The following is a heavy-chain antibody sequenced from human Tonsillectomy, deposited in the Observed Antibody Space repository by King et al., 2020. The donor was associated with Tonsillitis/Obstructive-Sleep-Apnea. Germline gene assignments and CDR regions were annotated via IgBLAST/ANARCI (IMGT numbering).Heavy chain of an antibody. CDR2: IYPGDSET. CDR3: ARQNTHCSSTSCYIDY. Sequence: VQLVESGAEVKKPGESLKLSCKGSGYSFTSYWIDWVRQMPGKGLEWMGTIYPGDSETRYSPSFQGQVTLSADKSISTAYLQWSSLKASDTAMYYCARQNTHCSSTSCYIDYWGQGTLVTVSS. D-gene: IGHD2-2*02. V-gene: IGHV5-51*01. CDR1: GYSFTSYW. J-gene: IGHJ4*02.